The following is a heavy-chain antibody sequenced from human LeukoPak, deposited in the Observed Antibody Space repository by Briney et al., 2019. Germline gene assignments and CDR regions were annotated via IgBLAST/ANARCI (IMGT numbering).Heavy chain of an antibody. Sequence: ASVKVSCKASGYTFTVYYMHGVRQAPGQGVEWVRWINPNSGGTNYAQKFQERVTITRDMSTSTAYMELSSLRSEDTAVYYCAATPGEINAFDTWGQGTMVTVSS. D-gene: IGHD3-16*01. CDR3: AATPGEINAFDT. J-gene: IGHJ3*02. CDR1: GYTFTVYY. CDR2: INPNSGGT. V-gene: IGHV1-2*02.